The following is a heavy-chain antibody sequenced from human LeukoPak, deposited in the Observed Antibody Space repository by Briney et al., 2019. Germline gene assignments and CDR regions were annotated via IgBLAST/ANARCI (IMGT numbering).Heavy chain of an antibody. CDR2: ISSSSSTI. CDR1: GFTFSSHS. D-gene: IGHD5-18*01. J-gene: IGHJ4*02. CDR3: AVGYTALSY. Sequence: GGSLRLSCAASGFTFSSHSMTWVRQAPGKGLEWVSYISSSSSTIYYADSVKGRFTISRDNAKNSLYLQMNSLRAEDTAVYYCAVGYTALSYWGQGTLVTVSS. V-gene: IGHV3-48*01.